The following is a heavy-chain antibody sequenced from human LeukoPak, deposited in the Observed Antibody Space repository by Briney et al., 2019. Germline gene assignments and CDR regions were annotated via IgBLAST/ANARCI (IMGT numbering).Heavy chain of an antibody. CDR3: ARDSVSHYYDSSGYYYPSGFDP. D-gene: IGHD3-22*01. V-gene: IGHV3-48*01. CDR2: ISSSSSTM. Sequence: PGGSLRLSCAASGFTFSSYGMNWVRQAPGKGLEWLSYISSSSSTMYYADSLKGRFTISRDNARNSLYLQMNSLRAEDTAVYYCARDSVSHYYDSSGYYYPSGFDPWGQGTLVTVSS. J-gene: IGHJ5*02. CDR1: GFTFSSYG.